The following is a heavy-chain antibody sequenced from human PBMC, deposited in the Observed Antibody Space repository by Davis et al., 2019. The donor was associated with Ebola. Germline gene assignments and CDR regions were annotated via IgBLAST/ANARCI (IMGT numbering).Heavy chain of an antibody. D-gene: IGHD3-22*01. CDR3: ARVLFNYHSSGPLGY. V-gene: IGHV5-51*01. J-gene: IGHJ4*02. CDR1: GYSFTKYW. CDR2: ISPDTSDT. Sequence: GESLKISCKGSGYSFTKYWIAWVRQMPGKGLEWMGLISPDTSDTRYSPSFRGQVTISADKSISTAYLQWSSLKASDTGLYHCARVLFNYHSSGPLGYWGQGTLVTVSS.